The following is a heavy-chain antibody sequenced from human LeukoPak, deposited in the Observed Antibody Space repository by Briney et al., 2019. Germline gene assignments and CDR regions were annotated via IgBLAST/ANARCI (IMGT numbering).Heavy chain of an antibody. CDR2: ITAIDGRT. Sequence: GGSLRLSCAVSGFIVSSNHMSWVRQAPGRGLEWVSSITAIDGRTYYADSVRGRFTISRDNSKNTVYLQLNSLRAGDTAIYYCTKDRRGPAAGTWYFDSWGQGTLVTVSS. CDR3: TKDRRGPAAGTWYFDS. J-gene: IGHJ4*02. CDR1: GFIVSSNH. V-gene: IGHV3-23*01. D-gene: IGHD6-13*01.